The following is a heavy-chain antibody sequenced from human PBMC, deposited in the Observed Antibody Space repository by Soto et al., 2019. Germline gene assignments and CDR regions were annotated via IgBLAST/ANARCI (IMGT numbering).Heavy chain of an antibody. V-gene: IGHV1-18*01. Sequence: EASVKVSCKASGYTFTSYGISWVRQAPGQGLEWMGWISAYNGNTNYAQKLQGRVTMTTDTSTSTAYMELRSLRSDDTAVYYCASIRSMTTVTAFDYWGQGTLVTVSS. CDR1: GYTFTSYG. D-gene: IGHD4-17*01. CDR2: ISAYNGNT. CDR3: ASIRSMTTVTAFDY. J-gene: IGHJ4*02.